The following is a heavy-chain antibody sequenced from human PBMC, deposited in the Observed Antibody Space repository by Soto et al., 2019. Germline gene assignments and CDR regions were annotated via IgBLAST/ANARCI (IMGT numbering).Heavy chain of an antibody. D-gene: IGHD4-17*01. CDR1: GYTFTRYG. V-gene: IGHV1-18*01. Sequence: ASVKVSCKASGYTFTRYGISWVRQAPGQGLEWMGWISASSGKTNYGQKLQGRVTMTTDTSTSTAYMDLMSLRSDDRAGYYWARKNSSGDSDYWGQGPLVTGSS. J-gene: IGHJ4*02. CDR3: ARKNSSGDSDY. CDR2: ISASSGKT.